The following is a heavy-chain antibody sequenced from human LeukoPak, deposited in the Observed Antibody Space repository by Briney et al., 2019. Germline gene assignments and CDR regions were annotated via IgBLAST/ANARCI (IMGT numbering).Heavy chain of an antibody. CDR2: INSGGST. CDR3: ARDLFH. Sequence: GGSLRLSCAASGFTVSSNYMSWVRQPPGKGLEWVSVINSGGSTNYADSVKGRFTISRDNSKNTLYLQMSSLRAEDTAVYYCARDLFHWGQGTLVTVSS. D-gene: IGHD2-21*01. V-gene: IGHV3-53*01. J-gene: IGHJ4*02. CDR1: GFTVSSNY.